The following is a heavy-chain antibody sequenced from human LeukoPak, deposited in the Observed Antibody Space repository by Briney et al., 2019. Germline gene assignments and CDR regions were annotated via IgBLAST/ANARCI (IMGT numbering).Heavy chain of an antibody. J-gene: IGHJ6*03. CDR2: IIPIFGTA. CDR3: ASIGGLAARSYYYYMDV. Sequence: SVKVSCKASGGTFSSDAISWVRQAPGQGLEWMGGIIPIFGTANYAQKFQGRVTITADESTSTAYMELSSLRSEDTAVYYCASIGGLAARSYYYYMDVWGKGTTVTVSS. V-gene: IGHV1-69*01. D-gene: IGHD6-6*01. CDR1: GGTFSSDA.